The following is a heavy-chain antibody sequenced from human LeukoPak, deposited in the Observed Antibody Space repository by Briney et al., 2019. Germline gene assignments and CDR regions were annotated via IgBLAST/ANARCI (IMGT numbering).Heavy chain of an antibody. CDR2: IDPSDSYT. D-gene: IGHD3-22*01. CDR3: ARISGYYDSSGYYTY. J-gene: IGHJ4*02. V-gene: IGHV5-10-1*01. Sequence: RGESLKISCKGSGYSFASHWISWVRQMPGKGLEWMGTIDPSDSYTNYSPSFQGHVTISTDRSIGTAYLQWSSLKASDTAMYYCARISGYYDSSGYYTYWGQGTLVTVSS. CDR1: GYSFASHW.